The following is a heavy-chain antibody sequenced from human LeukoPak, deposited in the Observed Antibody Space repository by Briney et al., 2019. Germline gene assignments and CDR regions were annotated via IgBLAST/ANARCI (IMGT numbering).Heavy chain of an antibody. CDR2: ISASGGST. CDR3: ARDLGDYAFDY. V-gene: IGHV3-23*01. CDR1: GFTFSSSA. J-gene: IGHJ4*02. D-gene: IGHD4-17*01. Sequence: GGSLRLSCAASGFTFSSSAMSWVRQVPGKGLEWVSGISASGGSTYYADSVKGRFTISRDNAKNSLYLQMNSLRAEDTAVYYCARDLGDYAFDYWGQGTLVTVSS.